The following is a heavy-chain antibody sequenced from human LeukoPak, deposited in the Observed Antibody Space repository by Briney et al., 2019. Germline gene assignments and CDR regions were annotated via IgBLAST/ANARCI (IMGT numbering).Heavy chain of an antibody. CDR2: ISSSSTYI. Sequence: GGSLRLSCAASGFTFSSDSMNWVRQAPGKGLEWVSSISSSSTYIYYADSVKGRFTISRDNAKNSLYLQMNSLRAEDTAVYYCARLVWNPPYYYYYMDVWGEGTTVTVSS. CDR3: ARLVWNPPYYYYYMDV. V-gene: IGHV3-21*01. D-gene: IGHD1-1*01. CDR1: GFTFSSDS. J-gene: IGHJ6*03.